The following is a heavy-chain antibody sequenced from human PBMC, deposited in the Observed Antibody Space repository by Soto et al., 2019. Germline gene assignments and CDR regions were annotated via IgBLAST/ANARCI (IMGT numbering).Heavy chain of an antibody. CDR1: GFTFSSYW. D-gene: IGHD6-13*01. CDR3: AGGLNEGSCDFAFDY. Sequence: GGSLRLSCAASGFTFSSYWISWVRQAPGKGLELVGNIKNDGREKYYVDPVKGGFTTSSENNNNSLLQQMSSMRADNTADYYCAGGLNEGSCDFAFDYWGQGTLVTVSS. CDR2: IKNDGREK. J-gene: IGHJ4*02. V-gene: IGHV3-7*01.